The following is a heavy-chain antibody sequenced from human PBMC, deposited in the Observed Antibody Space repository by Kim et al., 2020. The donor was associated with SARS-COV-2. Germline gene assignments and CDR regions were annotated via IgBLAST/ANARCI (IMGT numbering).Heavy chain of an antibody. V-gene: IGHV5-10-1*01. CDR1: GYSFSSYW. J-gene: IGHJ5*02. CDR3: ARMAVAGNWFDP. D-gene: IGHD6-19*01. CDR2: IDPSYSYT. Sequence: GESLKISCKGSGYSFSSYWISWVRQMPGKGLEWMGRIDPSYSYTNYRQSFQGQVTISADKSISTAYLQWSSLKASDTAMYYCARMAVAGNWFDPWGQGTLVTVSS.